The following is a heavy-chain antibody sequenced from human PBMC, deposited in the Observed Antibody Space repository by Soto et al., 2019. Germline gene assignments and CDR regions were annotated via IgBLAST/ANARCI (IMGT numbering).Heavy chain of an antibody. Sequence: GGSLRLSCAASGFTFSSYSMNWVRQAPGKGLEWVSYISSSSSTIYYADSVKGRFTISRDNAKNSLYLQMNSLRAEDMAVYYCARDSDFGYSYDSSGNQPHYYGMDVWGQGPTVTVSS. D-gene: IGHD3-22*01. V-gene: IGHV3-48*01. CDR1: GFTFSSYS. CDR3: ARDSDFGYSYDSSGNQPHYYGMDV. CDR2: ISSSSSTI. J-gene: IGHJ6*02.